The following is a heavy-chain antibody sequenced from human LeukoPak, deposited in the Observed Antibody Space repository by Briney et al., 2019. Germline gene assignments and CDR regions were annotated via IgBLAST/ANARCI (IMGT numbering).Heavy chain of an antibody. J-gene: IGHJ4*02. CDR2: IYYSGST. D-gene: IGHD5-18*01. Sequence: SETLSLTCTVSGGSISNYYWSWIRQPPGKGLEWIGYIYYSGSTNYNPSLKSRVTISVDTSKNQFSLKLSSVTAADTAVYYCARGHDEGYSYGYYFDYWGQGTLVTVSS. CDR1: GGSISNYY. CDR3: ARGHDEGYSYGYYFDY. V-gene: IGHV4-59*12.